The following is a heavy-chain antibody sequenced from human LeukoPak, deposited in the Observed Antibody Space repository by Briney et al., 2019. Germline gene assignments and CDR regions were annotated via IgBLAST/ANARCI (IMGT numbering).Heavy chain of an antibody. CDR1: GFTFSSYG. CDR2: IIGSGGST. CDR3: AKGGIVHPFDI. Sequence: GGSLRPSCAASGFTFSSYGMSWVRQAPGRGLEWVSSIIGSGGSTYYADSVKGRFTISRDNSKNTLYLQMNSLRAEDTAVYYCAKGGIVHPFDIWGQGTMVTVSS. J-gene: IGHJ3*02. D-gene: IGHD1-26*01. V-gene: IGHV3-23*01.